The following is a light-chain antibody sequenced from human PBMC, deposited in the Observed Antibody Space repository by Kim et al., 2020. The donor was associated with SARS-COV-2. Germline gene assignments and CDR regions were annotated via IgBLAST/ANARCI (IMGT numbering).Light chain of an antibody. CDR1: SVNIGAGYA. J-gene: IGLJ3*02. V-gene: IGLV1-40*01. CDR3: QSYDSSLGGSV. CDR2: ANA. Sequence: RVSISWPGSSVNIGAGYAVHWYKQLPGTAPQLLIFANANRPSGVPDRFAASKSGTSASLAITGLQAEDESDDYCQSYDSSLGGSVFGGGTQLTVL.